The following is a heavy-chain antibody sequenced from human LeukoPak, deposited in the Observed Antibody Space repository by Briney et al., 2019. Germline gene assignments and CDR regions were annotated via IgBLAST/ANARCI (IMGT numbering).Heavy chain of an antibody. CDR3: TRGTVPGLATTYGTYFDS. V-gene: IGHV3-30*19. J-gene: IGHJ4*02. D-gene: IGHD5-12*01. CDR2: ISYDGTNK. Sequence: GGSLRLTCAASGFTFSSHGMHWVRQAPGKGLEWVAIISYDGTNKYYLDSVKGRFTISRDNSKNTLYLQMDSLRAEDTAVYYCTRGTVPGLATTYGTYFDSWGQGTLVTVSS. CDR1: GFTFSSHG.